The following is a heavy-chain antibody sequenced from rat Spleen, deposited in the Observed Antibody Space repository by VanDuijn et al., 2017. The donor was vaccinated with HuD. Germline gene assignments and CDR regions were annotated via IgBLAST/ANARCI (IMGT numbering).Heavy chain of an antibody. V-gene: IGHV5-20*01. CDR1: GFTFSDYY. CDR2: ISYDDTST. D-gene: IGHD1-4*01. J-gene: IGHJ1*01. Sequence: EVQLAESGGGLVQPGRSLKLSCAASGFTFSDYYMAWVRQAPTKGLEWVASISYDDTSTHYRDSVKGRFTISRDIAKSSLFLQMDSLRSEDTATYYCARHPGVTPYWCFDLWGPGTMVTVSS. CDR3: ARHPGVTPYWCFDL.